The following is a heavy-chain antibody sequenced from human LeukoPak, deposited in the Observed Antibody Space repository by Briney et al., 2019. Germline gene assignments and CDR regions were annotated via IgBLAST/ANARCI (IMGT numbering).Heavy chain of an antibody. Sequence: GGSLRLSCAASGFTFTTYALSWVRQAPGKGLEWVSSISGSSAVIDYADSVKGRFIISRDNSVNTIYLQMNSLRAEDTAVYYCTRGRQLWEYWGQGTLVTVSS. V-gene: IGHV3-23*01. CDR3: TRGRQLWEY. D-gene: IGHD1-26*01. CDR1: GFTFTTYA. J-gene: IGHJ4*02. CDR2: ISGSSAVI.